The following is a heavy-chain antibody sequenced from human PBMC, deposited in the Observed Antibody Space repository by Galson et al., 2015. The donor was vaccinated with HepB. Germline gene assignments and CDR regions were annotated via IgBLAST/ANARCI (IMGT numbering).Heavy chain of an antibody. D-gene: IGHD3-3*01. Sequence: SVKVSCKASGSTFTSYYMHWVRQAPGQGLEWMGIINPSGGSTSYAQKFQGRVTMTRDTSTSTVYMELSSLRSEDTAVYYCARDTGITIFGVVPRPPYNWFDPWGQGTLVTVSS. J-gene: IGHJ5*02. V-gene: IGHV1-46*01. CDR2: INPSGGST. CDR1: GSTFTSYY. CDR3: ARDTGITIFGVVPRPPYNWFDP.